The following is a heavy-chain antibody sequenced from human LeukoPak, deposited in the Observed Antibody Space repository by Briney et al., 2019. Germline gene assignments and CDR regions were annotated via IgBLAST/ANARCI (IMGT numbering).Heavy chain of an antibody. V-gene: IGHV4-59*01. CDR1: GGSISSYY. D-gene: IGHD4-17*01. CDR3: ARENRGQTYGSLLDY. J-gene: IGHJ4*02. Sequence: SETLSLTCTVSGGSISSYYWSWIRQPPGKGPEWIGNIYYSGSTHYNPSLKSRVTMSLDTSKNEFSLKLSSLTAADTAMYFCARENRGQTYGSLLDYWGQGTLVTVSS. CDR2: IYYSGST.